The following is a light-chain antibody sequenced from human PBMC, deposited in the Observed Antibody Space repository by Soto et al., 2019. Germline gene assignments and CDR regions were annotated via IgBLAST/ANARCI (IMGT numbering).Light chain of an antibody. CDR1: QGINSY. Sequence: DIQLTQSPSVLFASVGDRVTITCRASQGINSYLAWYQQKPGKVPKLLIYAASTLHSGVPSRFSGSGSGTEFTLTISSLQPEDFATYYCQQLNSYPRTFGQGTKV. CDR3: QQLNSYPRT. J-gene: IGKJ1*01. CDR2: AAS. V-gene: IGKV1-9*01.